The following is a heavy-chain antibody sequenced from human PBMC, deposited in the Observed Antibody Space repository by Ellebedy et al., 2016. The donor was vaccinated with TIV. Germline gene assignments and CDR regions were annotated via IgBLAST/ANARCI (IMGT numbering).Heavy chain of an antibody. J-gene: IGHJ3*02. D-gene: IGHD3-16*01. CDR3: ARTMLEDHDAFDI. CDR1: KIDFSKYI. CDR2: MSGTATYI. Sequence: GGSLRLXXTTSKIDFSKYIMNWVRQAPGAGLEWVSSMSGTATYIYYADSVKGRFSISRDDAKKSLYLQMDSLTPDDTAVYFCARTMLEDHDAFDIWGQGTMVTVSS. V-gene: IGHV3-21*01.